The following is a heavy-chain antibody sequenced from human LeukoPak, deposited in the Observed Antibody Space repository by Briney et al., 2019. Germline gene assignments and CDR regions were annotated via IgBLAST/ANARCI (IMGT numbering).Heavy chain of an antibody. CDR2: IYYTGNT. D-gene: IGHD5-24*01. Sequence: PSETLSLTCTVSGGSFNNYYWNWIRQPPGKGLEWIGYIYYTGNTNYNPSLKSRVTISVDTSKNQFSLKLSSVTAADTAVYYCARDRLQLQSWGQGTLVTVSS. J-gene: IGHJ5*02. CDR1: GGSFNNYY. V-gene: IGHV4-59*01. CDR3: ARDRLQLQS.